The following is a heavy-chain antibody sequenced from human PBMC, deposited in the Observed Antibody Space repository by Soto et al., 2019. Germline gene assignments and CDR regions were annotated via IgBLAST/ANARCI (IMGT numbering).Heavy chain of an antibody. D-gene: IGHD6-19*01. V-gene: IGHV3-30*03. CDR1: GFNFSSYG. CDR3: ARQFDSSGWYYYYYGMDV. J-gene: IGHJ6*02. CDR2: ISYDGNNK. Sequence: GGSLRLSSAASGFNFSSYGMHWVRQAPGKGLEWVAIISYDGNNKYYADSVQGRFTISRDNSKNTLYLQMNSLRAEDTAVYYCARQFDSSGWYYYYYGMDVWGQGTTVTVSS.